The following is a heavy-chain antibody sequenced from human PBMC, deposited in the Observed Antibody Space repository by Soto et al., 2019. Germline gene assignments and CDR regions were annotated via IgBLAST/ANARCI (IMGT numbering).Heavy chain of an antibody. J-gene: IGHJ4*02. CDR2: IISMFGTP. V-gene: IGHV1-69*12. CDR1: GATFSISV. Sequence: QVQLVQSGAELKKPGSSVKVSCRASGATFSISVFNWVRQAPGQGLEWMGGIISMFGTPNYSQKFQGRVTCSAEHSTSTGYMDLNNLRSDDTATYYCARALGGGYEPGDYWGQGTQVTVSS. D-gene: IGHD5-12*01. CDR3: ARALGGGYEPGDY.